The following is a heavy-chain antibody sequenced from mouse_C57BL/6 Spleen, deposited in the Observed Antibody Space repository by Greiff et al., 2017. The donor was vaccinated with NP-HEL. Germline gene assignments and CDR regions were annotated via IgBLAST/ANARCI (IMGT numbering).Heavy chain of an antibody. J-gene: IGHJ2*01. Sequence: EVKLVESGGGLVKPGGSLKLSCAASGFTFSSYAMSWVRQTPEKRLEWVATISDGGSYTYYPDNVKGRFTISRDNAKNNLYLQMSHLKSEDTAMYYCARCYGNYVYYFDYWGQGTTLTVSS. CDR3: ARCYGNYVYYFDY. CDR2: ISDGGSYT. D-gene: IGHD2-1*01. CDR1: GFTFSSYA. V-gene: IGHV5-4*03.